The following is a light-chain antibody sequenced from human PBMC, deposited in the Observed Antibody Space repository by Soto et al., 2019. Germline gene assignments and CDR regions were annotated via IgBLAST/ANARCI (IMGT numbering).Light chain of an antibody. CDR2: AAS. CDR1: QSISTN. V-gene: IGKV1-39*01. J-gene: IGKJ5*01. CDR3: HQYDKWPPIT. Sequence: DIQMTQSPSSLSASLGDRVTITCRASQSISTNLNWYQQKPGRVPKILLYAASSLQSGVPSRFSGSGAGTDFTLTISSLQPEEFAVYYCHQYDKWPPITFGQGTRLEIK.